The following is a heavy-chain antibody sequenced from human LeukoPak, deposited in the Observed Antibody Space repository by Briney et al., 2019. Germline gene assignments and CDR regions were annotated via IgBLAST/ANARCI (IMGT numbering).Heavy chain of an antibody. CDR2: ISYDGSNK. CDR1: GFTFSSYA. CDR3: ARDGYYYDSSGSGYYDY. Sequence: GGSLRLSCAASGFTFSSYAMHWVRQAPGKGLEWVAVISYDGSNKYYADSVKGRFTISRDNSKNTLYLQVNSLRAEDTAVYYRARDGYYYDSSGSGYYDYWGQGTLVTVSS. V-gene: IGHV3-30*01. D-gene: IGHD3-22*01. J-gene: IGHJ4*02.